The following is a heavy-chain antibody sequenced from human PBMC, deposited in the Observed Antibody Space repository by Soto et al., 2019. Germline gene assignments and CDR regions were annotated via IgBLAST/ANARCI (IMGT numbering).Heavy chain of an antibody. CDR1: GGTFSSYA. Sequence: ASVKVSCKASGGTFSSYAISWVRQAPGQGLEWVGGIIPIFGTANYAQKFQGRVTITADESTSTAYMELSSLRSEDTAVYYCARATHYYDSSGGFDYWGQGTLVTVSS. D-gene: IGHD3-22*01. J-gene: IGHJ4*02. CDR3: ARATHYYDSSGGFDY. V-gene: IGHV1-69*13. CDR2: IIPIFGTA.